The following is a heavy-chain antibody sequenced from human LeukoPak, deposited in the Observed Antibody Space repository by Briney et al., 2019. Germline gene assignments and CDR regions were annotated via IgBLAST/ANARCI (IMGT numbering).Heavy chain of an antibody. V-gene: IGHV3-53*04. Sequence: GESLRLSCAASGFTFSSHDMHWVRQAPGKGLEWVSVIYSGGSTYYADSVKGRFTISRHNSKNTLYLQMNSLRAEDTAVYYCARAPEWLIFDYWGQGTLVTVSS. J-gene: IGHJ4*02. D-gene: IGHD6-19*01. CDR3: ARAPEWLIFDY. CDR1: GFTFSSHD. CDR2: IYSGGST.